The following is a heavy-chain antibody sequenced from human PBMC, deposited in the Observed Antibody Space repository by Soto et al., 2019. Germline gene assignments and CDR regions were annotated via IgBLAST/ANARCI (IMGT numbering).Heavy chain of an antibody. CDR3: AKARPPGVPAANAFDI. CDR1: GFTFDDYA. Sequence: GGSLRLSCAASGFTFDDYAMHWVRQAPGKGLEWVSGISWNSGSIGYADSVKGRFTISRDNAKNSLYLQMNSLRAEDTDLYYLAKARPPGVPAANAFDIWGQGTMVTVSS. CDR2: ISWNSGSI. V-gene: IGHV3-9*01. J-gene: IGHJ3*02. D-gene: IGHD2-2*01.